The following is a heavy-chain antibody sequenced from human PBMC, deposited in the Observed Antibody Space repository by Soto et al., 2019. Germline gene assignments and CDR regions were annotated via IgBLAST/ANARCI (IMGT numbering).Heavy chain of an antibody. V-gene: IGHV4-59*01. Sequence: PSETLSLTCTVSGGSISSYYWSWIRQPPGKGLEWIGYIYYSGTTSYNPSLNSRVTMSVDTSKNQCSLKVYSVTAADTAVYYCARESYYGSGATVVAYWGQGTLVTVSS. CDR3: ARESYYGSGATVVAY. CDR2: IYYSGTT. D-gene: IGHD3-10*01. CDR1: GGSISSYY. J-gene: IGHJ4*02.